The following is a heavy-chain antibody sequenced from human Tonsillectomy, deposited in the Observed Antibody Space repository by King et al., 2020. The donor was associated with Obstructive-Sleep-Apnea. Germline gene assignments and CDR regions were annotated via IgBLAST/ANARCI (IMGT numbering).Heavy chain of an antibody. CDR1: GGSFSGYY. V-gene: IGHV4-34*01. Sequence: VQLQQWGAGLLKPSETLSLTCAVYGGSFSGYYWSWIRQPPGKGLEWIGEINHSGSTNYNPSLKSRVTISVDTSKNQFSLKLSSVTAADTAVYYCARSEALAYYDSSGYPDYWGQGTLVTVSS. D-gene: IGHD3-22*01. J-gene: IGHJ4*02. CDR3: ARSEALAYYDSSGYPDY. CDR2: INHSGST.